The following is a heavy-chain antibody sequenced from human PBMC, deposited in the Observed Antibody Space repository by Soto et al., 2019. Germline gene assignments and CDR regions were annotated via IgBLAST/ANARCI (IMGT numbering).Heavy chain of an antibody. V-gene: IGHV3-23*01. CDR2: ISGSGGNT. D-gene: IGHD1-26*01. CDR3: AMLNSGSYSYHGMDV. CDR1: GFTFSSYA. Sequence: EVQLLESGGDLVQPGGSLRLSCAASGFTFSSYAMNRVRQAPGKGLEWVSAISGSGGNTFYADSVKGRFTISRDNSKNTLFLQMHSLRAEDTAIYYCAMLNSGSYSYHGMDVWGQGTTVTVSS. J-gene: IGHJ6*02.